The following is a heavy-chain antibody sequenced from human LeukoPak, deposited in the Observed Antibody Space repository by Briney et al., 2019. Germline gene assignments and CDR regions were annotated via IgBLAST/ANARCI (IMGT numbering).Heavy chain of an antibody. CDR2: VHYSGTT. CDR1: GGSVSNDNHC. CDR3: ARTQHSSSWSAFDI. J-gene: IGHJ3*02. V-gene: IGHV4-61*01. D-gene: IGHD6-13*01. Sequence: SETLSLTCTVSGGSVSNDNHCWSWIRQPPGKGLEWVGYVHYSGTTNYNPSLKSRVTISLDTSKNQFSLKLRSLTAADTAMHYCARTQHSSSWSAFDIWGQGTMVSVSS.